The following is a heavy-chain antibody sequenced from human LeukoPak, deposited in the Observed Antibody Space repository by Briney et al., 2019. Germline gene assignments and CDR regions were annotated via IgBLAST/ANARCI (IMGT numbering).Heavy chain of an antibody. Sequence: GGSLRLSWAASGFTFSSYGMHWVRQAPGKVLEWVAFIRYDGSNKYYADSVKGRFTISRDNSKNTLYLQMNSTRAEDTAVYYCATHAVDKAMALGYWGQGTLVTVPS. V-gene: IGHV3-30*02. CDR1: GFTFSSYG. CDR3: ATHAVDKAMALGY. J-gene: IGHJ4*02. CDR2: IRYDGSNK. D-gene: IGHD5-18*01.